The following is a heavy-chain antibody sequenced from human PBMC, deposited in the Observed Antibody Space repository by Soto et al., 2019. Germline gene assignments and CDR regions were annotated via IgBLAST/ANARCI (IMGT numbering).Heavy chain of an antibody. CDR1: GFTFSGSA. V-gene: IGHV3-73*01. CDR3: TRHAVYGDYDNYYYYYMDV. Sequence: GGSLRLSCAASGFTFSGSAMHWVRQASGKGLEWVGRIRSKANSYATAYAASVKGRFTISRDDSKNTAYLQMNSLKTEDTAVYYCTRHAVYGDYDNYYYYYMDVWGKGTTVTVSS. J-gene: IGHJ6*03. D-gene: IGHD4-17*01. CDR2: IRSKANSYAT.